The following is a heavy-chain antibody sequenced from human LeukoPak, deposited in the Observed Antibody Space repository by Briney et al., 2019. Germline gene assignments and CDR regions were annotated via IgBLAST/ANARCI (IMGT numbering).Heavy chain of an antibody. Sequence: ASVKASCKASSFIFNNYGISWVRQAPGQGLEWMGWISVYNDNTKYSQNLQGRVTLTTDKSTNTAYMELRSLRSDDTAIYYCARAVSGGSSFFYMDVWGKGTTVTISS. D-gene: IGHD2-15*01. CDR2: ISVYNDNT. V-gene: IGHV1-18*01. J-gene: IGHJ6*03. CDR3: ARAVSGGSSFFYMDV. CDR1: SFIFNNYG.